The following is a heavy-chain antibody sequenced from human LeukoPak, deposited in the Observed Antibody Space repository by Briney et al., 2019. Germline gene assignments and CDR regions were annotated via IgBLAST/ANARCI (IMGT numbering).Heavy chain of an antibody. J-gene: IGHJ4*02. CDR1: GFPFSNAW. V-gene: IGHV3-15*01. CDR3: TTGGVGATTPDY. Sequence: AGGSLRLSCATSGFPFSNAWMSWVRQAPGKGLEWVGRIKSKTDGGTTDYAAPVKGRFTISRDDSKNTLYLQMNSLKTEDTAVYYCTTGGVGATTPDYWGQGTLVTVSS. CDR2: IKSKTDGGTT. D-gene: IGHD1-26*01.